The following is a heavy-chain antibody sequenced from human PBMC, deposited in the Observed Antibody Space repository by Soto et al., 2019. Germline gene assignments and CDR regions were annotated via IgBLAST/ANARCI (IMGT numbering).Heavy chain of an antibody. CDR3: ARDGGGSYYSHYYYDMDV. D-gene: IGHD1-26*01. Sequence: EVQLVESGGGLVQPGGSLRLSCAVSGFTFSDHYMDWVRQAPGKGLEWVGRTRNKANSYTTEYAASVKGRFTISGDDSKNSLYLQMNSLKTEDTAVYYCARDGGGSYYSHYYYDMDVWGQGTTVTVSS. V-gene: IGHV3-72*01. CDR2: TRNKANSYTT. CDR1: GFTFSDHY. J-gene: IGHJ6*02.